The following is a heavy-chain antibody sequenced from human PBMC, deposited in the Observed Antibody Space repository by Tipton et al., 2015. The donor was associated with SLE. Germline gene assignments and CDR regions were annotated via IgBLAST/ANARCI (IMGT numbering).Heavy chain of an antibody. V-gene: IGHV4-61*02. CDR3: VGTPRITIFGVIPPGYMDV. J-gene: IGHJ6*03. CDR1: GASISSGNFY. Sequence: TLSLTCTVSGASISSGNFYWTWIRQPAGKGLECIGRISGNSNYNPYNPSLKSRVTISVDTSKNQFSLKLSSVTAADTAVYYCVGTPRITIFGVIPPGYMDVWGKGSTVTVSS. D-gene: IGHD3-3*01. CDR2: ISGNSNY.